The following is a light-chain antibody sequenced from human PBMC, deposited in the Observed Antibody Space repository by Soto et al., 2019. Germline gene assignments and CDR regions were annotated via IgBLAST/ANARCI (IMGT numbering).Light chain of an antibody. V-gene: IGKV3-15*01. CDR2: GAS. J-gene: IGKJ1*01. Sequence: IVMTQSPATLSLSPGERANLSCRASQSVGTKLAWYQQTTCQAPRLLIYGASNRATGVPARISGSVSGTDFNLTIASLQPEDFAIYYCQKYSSWLWTFGQGTKVDIK. CDR1: QSVGTK. CDR3: QKYSSWLWT.